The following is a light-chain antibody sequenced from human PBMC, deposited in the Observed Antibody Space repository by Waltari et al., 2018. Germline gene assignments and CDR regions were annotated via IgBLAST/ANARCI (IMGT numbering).Light chain of an antibody. J-gene: IGLJ1*01. CDR2: EGS. Sequence: QSALTQPASVSGSPGQALTLSCTGTSRAGWGYNLFLWYQQHPGKAPKFIIYEGSKRPSGVSTRFSGSKSGNTASLTISGLQAEDEADYYCCSYAGSRTFVFGTGTKVTVL. CDR3: CSYAGSRTFV. CDR1: SRAGWGYNL. V-gene: IGLV2-23*01.